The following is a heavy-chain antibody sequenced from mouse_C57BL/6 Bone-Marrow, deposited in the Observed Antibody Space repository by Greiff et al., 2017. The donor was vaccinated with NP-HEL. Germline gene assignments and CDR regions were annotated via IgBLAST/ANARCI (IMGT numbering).Heavy chain of an antibody. V-gene: IGHV5-9-1*02. Sequence: DVMLVESGEGLVKPGGSLKLSCAASGFTFSSYAMSWVRQTPEKRLEWVAYISSGGDYIYYADTVKGRFTISRDNARNTLYLQMSSLKSEDTAMYYCTRSRITTVVAPLYWYFDVWGTGTTVTVSS. CDR2: ISSGGDYI. J-gene: IGHJ1*03. CDR1: GFTFSSYA. CDR3: TRSRITTVVAPLYWYFDV. D-gene: IGHD1-1*01.